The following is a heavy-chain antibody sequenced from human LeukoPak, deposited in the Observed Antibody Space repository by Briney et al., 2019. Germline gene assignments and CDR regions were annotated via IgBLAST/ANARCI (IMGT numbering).Heavy chain of an antibody. CDR2: ISSSSSTI. V-gene: IGHV3-48*01. D-gene: IGHD3-10*01. Sequence: GGSLRLSCAASGFTFSSYSMNWVRQAPGKGLEWVSYISSSSSTIYYADSVKGRFTISRDNSKNTLYLQMNSLRAEDTAVYYCAKTTMVRGVIISPYFDYWGQGTLVTVSS. CDR3: AKTTMVRGVIISPYFDY. J-gene: IGHJ4*02. CDR1: GFTFSSYS.